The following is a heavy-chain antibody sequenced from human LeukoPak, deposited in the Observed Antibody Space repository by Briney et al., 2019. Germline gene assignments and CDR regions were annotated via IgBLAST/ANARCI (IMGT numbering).Heavy chain of an antibody. D-gene: IGHD3-16*01. CDR3: ARQLGAFDI. Sequence: SETLSLTCTVSGGSISSSSYYWGWIRQSSGKGLEWIGNIYYSGTTFYNPSLKSRVTISVVTSKNQFSLKLTSVTAADTAVYYCARQLGAFDIWGQGTMVTVSS. V-gene: IGHV4-39*01. J-gene: IGHJ3*02. CDR2: IYYSGTT. CDR1: GGSISSSSYY.